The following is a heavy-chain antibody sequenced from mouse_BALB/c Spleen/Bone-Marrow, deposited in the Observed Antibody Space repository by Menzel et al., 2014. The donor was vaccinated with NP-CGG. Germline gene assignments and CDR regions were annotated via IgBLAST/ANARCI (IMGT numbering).Heavy chain of an antibody. CDR1: GFTFSSYG. CDR3: AWDACCVFYAMDY. Sequence: EVMLVESGGGLVQPGGSLKLSCAASGFTFSSYGMSWVRQTPDKRLEWVATINSNGGSTYYQDSVKGRFTISRDNAKNSLYLQMSSLKSEATAMYYCAWDACCVFYAMDYWGQGTSVTVSS. J-gene: IGHJ4*01. V-gene: IGHV5-6-3*01. CDR2: INSNGGST.